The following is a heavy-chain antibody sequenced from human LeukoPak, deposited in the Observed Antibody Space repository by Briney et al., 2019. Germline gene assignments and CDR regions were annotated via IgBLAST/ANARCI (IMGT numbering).Heavy chain of an antibody. D-gene: IGHD6-6*01. CDR3: ARGGPFPSGSSSREYYLDY. Sequence: ASVKVSCKASGYDFINYGISWVRQAPGQGLECMGWRSIYNGNTDYKLQGRVTMTTDTSTSTAYMEVRSLRSDDTAVYYCARGGPFPSGSSSREYYLDYWGQGTLVTVSS. V-gene: IGHV1-18*01. CDR1: GYDFINYG. J-gene: IGHJ4*02. CDR2: RSIYNGNT.